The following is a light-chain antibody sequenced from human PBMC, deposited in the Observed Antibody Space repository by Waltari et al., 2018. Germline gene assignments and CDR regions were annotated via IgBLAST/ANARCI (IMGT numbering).Light chain of an antibody. CDR1: TLPKQY. J-gene: IGLJ2*01. V-gene: IGLV3-25*03. CDR3: QSADSTNTYVI. Sequence: SYELTQPPSVSVSPGQTAKITCPGDTLPKQYAYWYQQKPGQAPVVVIFQDSQRPSGIPERFSGSSSGTTATLTISGVQAEDEADYRCQSADSTNTYVIFGGGTKLTVL. CDR2: QDS.